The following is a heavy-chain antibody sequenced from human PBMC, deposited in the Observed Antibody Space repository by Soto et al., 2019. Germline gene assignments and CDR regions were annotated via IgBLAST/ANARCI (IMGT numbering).Heavy chain of an antibody. V-gene: IGHV3-30-3*01. J-gene: IGHJ4*02. CDR1: GFTFSSYA. CDR3: ARDFVVATISLGY. Sequence: QVQLVESGGGVVQPGRSLRLSCAASGFTFSSYAMHWVRQAPGKGLEWVAVISYDGSNKYYADSVKGRFTISRDNSKNTLYLQMNSLRAVDTAVYYCARDFVVATISLGYWGQGTLVTVSS. CDR2: ISYDGSNK. D-gene: IGHD5-12*01.